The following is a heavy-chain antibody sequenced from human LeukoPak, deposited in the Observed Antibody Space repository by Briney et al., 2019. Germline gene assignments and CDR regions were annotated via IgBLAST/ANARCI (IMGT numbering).Heavy chain of an antibody. CDR1: GFTFNDYY. Sequence: NTGGSLRLSCAASGFTFNDYYKSWIRQAPGKGLEWVSYISSSGSTTYYTDSVKGRSTISRDNAKNLLYLQMNSLRAEDTAVFYCARVIWDWNYNYYMDVWYKGTTVTVSS. CDR3: ARVIWDWNYNYYMDV. V-gene: IGHV3-11*01. CDR2: ISSSGSTT. J-gene: IGHJ6*03. D-gene: IGHD1-1*01.